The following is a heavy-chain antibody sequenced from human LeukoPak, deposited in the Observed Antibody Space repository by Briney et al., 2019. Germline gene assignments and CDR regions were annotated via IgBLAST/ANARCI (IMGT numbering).Heavy chain of an antibody. CDR1: GYTFTSYD. CDR3: ARGLWLGALDAFDI. J-gene: IGHJ3*02. CDR2: INPNSGGT. Sequence: ASVKVSCKASGYTFTSYDINWVRQATRQGLEWMGWINPNSGGTNYAQKFQDTVTMTRDTSISTAYMELSRLRSDDTAVYYCARGLWLGALDAFDIWGQGTMVTVSS. D-gene: IGHD3-10*01. V-gene: IGHV1-2*02.